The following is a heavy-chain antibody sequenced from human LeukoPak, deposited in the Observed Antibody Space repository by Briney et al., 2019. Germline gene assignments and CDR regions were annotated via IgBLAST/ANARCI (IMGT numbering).Heavy chain of an antibody. D-gene: IGHD1-26*01. Sequence: PGGSLKLSCSASGFPFANTWMTWVRQAPGKGLEWVGRIKSKHDGATTDYAAPVKGRFTISRDDSKNTLYLQMTSLNAEDSAVYFCATVIFVYSAFDIWSQGTLVTVSS. CDR3: ATVIFVYSAFDI. V-gene: IGHV3-15*01. CDR2: IKSKHDGATT. CDR1: GFPFANTW. J-gene: IGHJ4*02.